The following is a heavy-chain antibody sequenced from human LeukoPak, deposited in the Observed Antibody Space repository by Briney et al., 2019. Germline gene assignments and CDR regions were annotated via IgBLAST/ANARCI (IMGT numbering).Heavy chain of an antibody. CDR1: GGSISGSSYY. V-gene: IGHV4-61*01. J-gene: IGHJ4*02. Sequence: SETLSLTCTVSGGSISGSSYYWSWIRQPPGKGLEWIGYIYYSGSTNYNPSLKSRVTISVDTSKNQFSLKLSSVTAADTAVYYCARLSYYDFWSGYYLGVYYFDYWGQGTLVTVSS. CDR2: IYYSGST. D-gene: IGHD3-3*01. CDR3: ARLSYYDFWSGYYLGVYYFDY.